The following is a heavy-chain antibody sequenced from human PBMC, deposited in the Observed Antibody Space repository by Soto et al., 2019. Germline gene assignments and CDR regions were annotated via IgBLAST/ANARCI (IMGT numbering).Heavy chain of an antibody. D-gene: IGHD2-8*01. CDR2: ISYDGSNK. J-gene: IGHJ4*02. CDR1: GFTFSSYA. V-gene: IGHV3-30-3*01. CDR3: ARDPGIVLMVYAFDY. Sequence: QVQLVESGGGVVQPGRSLRLSCAASGFTFSSYAMQWVRQAPCKGLEWVAVISYDGSNKYYADSVKGRFTISRDNSKNTLYLQMNSLRAEDTAVYYCARDPGIVLMVYAFDYWGQGTLVTVSS.